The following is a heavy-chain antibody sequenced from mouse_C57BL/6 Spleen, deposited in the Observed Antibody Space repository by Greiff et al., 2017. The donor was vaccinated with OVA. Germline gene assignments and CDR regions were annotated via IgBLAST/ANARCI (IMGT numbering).Heavy chain of an antibody. D-gene: IGHD2-3*01. V-gene: IGHV3-6*01. CDR3: ARHDGYFAWFAY. J-gene: IGHJ3*01. CDR2: ISYDGSN. CDR1: GYSITSGYY. Sequence: EVKLMESGPGLVKPSQSLSLTCSVTGYSITSGYYWNWIRQFPGNKLEWMGYISYDGSNNYNPSLKNRISITRDTSKNQFFLKLNSVTTEDTATYYCARHDGYFAWFAYWGQGTLVTVSA.